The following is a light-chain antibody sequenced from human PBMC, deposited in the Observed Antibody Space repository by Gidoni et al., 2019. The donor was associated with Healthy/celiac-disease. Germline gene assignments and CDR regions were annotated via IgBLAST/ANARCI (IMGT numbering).Light chain of an antibody. CDR1: SSDVGGYNS. CDR2: DVS. V-gene: IGLV2-14*03. J-gene: IGLJ2*01. Sequence: SALTQPASVSGSPGQSITISCTGTSSDVGGYNSVSWYQQHPGKAPKLMSYDVSKRPSGVSNRFSGAKSGNTASLTISGLQAEDEADYYCSSYTSSSTLGGVFGGGTKLTVL. CDR3: SSYTSSSTLGGV.